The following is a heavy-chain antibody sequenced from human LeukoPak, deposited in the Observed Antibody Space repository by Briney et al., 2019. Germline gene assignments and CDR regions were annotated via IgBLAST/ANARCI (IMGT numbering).Heavy chain of an antibody. Sequence: GRSLRLSCAASGFTFSSYGMHWVRQAPGKGLEWVAVISYDGSNKYYADSVKGRFTISRDNSKSTLYLQMNSLRAEDTAVYYCARTSGSYLTGAFDIWGQGTMVTVSS. J-gene: IGHJ3*02. CDR1: GFTFSSYG. V-gene: IGHV3-30*03. CDR3: ARTSGSYLTGAFDI. D-gene: IGHD1-26*01. CDR2: ISYDGSNK.